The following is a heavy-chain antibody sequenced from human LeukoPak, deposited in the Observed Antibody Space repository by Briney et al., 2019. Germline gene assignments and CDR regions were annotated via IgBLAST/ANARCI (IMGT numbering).Heavy chain of an antibody. J-gene: IGHJ4*02. CDR2: IGSSSGYI. CDR3: AREPFDY. V-gene: IGHV3-21*01. CDR1: GFTFSTYN. Sequence: GGSLRLSCAASGFTFSTYNINWVRQAPGKGLEWVSSIGSSSGYIYYADSVKGRFTISRDNAKNSLYLKMNSLRAEDTAVYYCAREPFDYWGQGTLVTVSS.